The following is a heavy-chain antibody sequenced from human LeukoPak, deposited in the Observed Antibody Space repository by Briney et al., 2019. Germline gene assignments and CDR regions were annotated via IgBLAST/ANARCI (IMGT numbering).Heavy chain of an antibody. V-gene: IGHV1-8*01. D-gene: IGHD3-3*01. CDR1: GYTFTSYD. CDR2: MNPNSGNT. Sequence: ASVKASCKASGYTFTSYDINWVRQATGQGLEWMGWMNPNSGNTGYAQKFQGRVTMTRNTSISTAYMELSSLRSEDTAVYYCARAYYDFWSGYYDWFDPWGQGTLVTVSS. CDR3: ARAYYDFWSGYYDWFDP. J-gene: IGHJ5*02.